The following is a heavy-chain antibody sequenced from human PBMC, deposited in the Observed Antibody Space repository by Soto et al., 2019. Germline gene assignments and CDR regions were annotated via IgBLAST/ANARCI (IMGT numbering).Heavy chain of an antibody. CDR3: ARGSRSQLVDAFDI. J-gene: IGHJ3*02. Sequence: SETLSLTCAVYGGSFSGYYWSWIRQPPGKGLEWIGEINHSGSTNYNPSLKSRVTISVDTSKNQFSLKLSSVTAADTAVYYCARGSRSQLVDAFDIWGQGTMVTVSS. CDR2: INHSGST. D-gene: IGHD6-6*01. V-gene: IGHV4-34*01. CDR1: GGSFSGYY.